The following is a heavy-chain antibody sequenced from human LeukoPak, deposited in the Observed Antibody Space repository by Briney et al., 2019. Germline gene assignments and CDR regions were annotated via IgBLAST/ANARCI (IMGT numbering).Heavy chain of an antibody. CDR3: ARDLNYYDSSGYYYDPYFDY. CDR1: GFTFYSYA. CDR2: ISYDGSNK. J-gene: IGHJ4*02. V-gene: IGHV3-30*01. Sequence: GGSLRLSCAASGFTFYSYAMSWVRQAPGKGLEWVAVISYDGSNKYYADSVKGRFTISRGNSKNTLYLQMNSLRAEDTAVYYCARDLNYYDSSGYYYDPYFDYWGQGTLVTVSS. D-gene: IGHD3-22*01.